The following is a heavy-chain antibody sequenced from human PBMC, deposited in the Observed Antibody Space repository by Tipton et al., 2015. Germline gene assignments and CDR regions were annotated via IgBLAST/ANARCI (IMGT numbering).Heavy chain of an antibody. J-gene: IGHJ4*02. CDR2: LYFSGST. Sequence: TLSLTCTASGGSISSSSYYWAWIRQPPGKGLEWIGSLYFSGSTYYNPSLKSRVTISIDRFKNQFSLKLSSVTAADTAVYYCARARGRHGGLFDSWGQGTLVTVSS. D-gene: IGHD4-23*01. CDR1: GGSISSSSYY. V-gene: IGHV4-39*01. CDR3: ARARGRHGGLFDS.